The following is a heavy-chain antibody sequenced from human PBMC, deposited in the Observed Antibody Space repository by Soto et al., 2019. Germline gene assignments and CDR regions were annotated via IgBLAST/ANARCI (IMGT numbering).Heavy chain of an antibody. Sequence: PGESLNISCKVSGYSFNSNWIAWVRQRPGRGLEWMWIIYPIDSDTRYSPSFQGQVTISVDRSVNSAFLQWRSLKASDTATYYCARRSAVTTFYFYGMDVWGQGTTVTVSS. J-gene: IGHJ6*02. CDR1: GYSFNSNW. V-gene: IGHV5-51*01. CDR2: IYPIDSDT. D-gene: IGHD4-17*01. CDR3: ARRSAVTTFYFYGMDV.